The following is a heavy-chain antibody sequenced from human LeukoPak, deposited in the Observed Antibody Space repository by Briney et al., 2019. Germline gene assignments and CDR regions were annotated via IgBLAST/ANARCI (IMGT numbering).Heavy chain of an antibody. CDR3: ARDERYGSGSYYYYYMDV. J-gene: IGHJ6*03. D-gene: IGHD3-10*01. Sequence: GGSLRLSCAASGFTFSSYSMNWVRQAPGKGLEWVSSISSSSSYIYYADSVKGRFTISRDNAKNSLYLQMNSLRAEDTAVYYCARDERYGSGSYYYYYMDVWGKGTTVTVSS. CDR1: GFTFSSYS. CDR2: ISSSSSYI. V-gene: IGHV3-21*01.